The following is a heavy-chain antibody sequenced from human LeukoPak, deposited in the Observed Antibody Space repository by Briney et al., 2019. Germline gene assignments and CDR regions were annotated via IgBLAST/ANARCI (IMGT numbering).Heavy chain of an antibody. D-gene: IGHD2-2*01. Sequence: GGSLRLSCAASGFTFSDYSMTWIRQPPGKGLEWVSYISSSGDSAVYADSVKGRFTISRDNAKNSLYLQMNSLRAEDTAVYYCARRGSSTDAFDIWGQGTMVTVSS. CDR3: ARRGSSTDAFDI. CDR2: ISSSGDSA. J-gene: IGHJ3*02. V-gene: IGHV3-11*06. CDR1: GFTFSDYS.